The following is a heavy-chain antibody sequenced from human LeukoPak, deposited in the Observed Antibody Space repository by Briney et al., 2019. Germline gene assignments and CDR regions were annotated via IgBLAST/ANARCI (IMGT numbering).Heavy chain of an antibody. CDR2: IYYSGST. J-gene: IGHJ6*02. CDR3: ASCGSYLYYYYGMDV. D-gene: IGHD1-26*01. CDR1: GGSISSSSYY. Sequence: SETLSLTCTVSGGSISSSSYYWGWIRQPPGKGLEGIGSIYYSGSTYYNPSLKSRVTISVDTSKNQFSLKLSSVTAADRAVYYCASCGSYLYYYYGMDVWGQGATVTVSS. V-gene: IGHV4-39*01.